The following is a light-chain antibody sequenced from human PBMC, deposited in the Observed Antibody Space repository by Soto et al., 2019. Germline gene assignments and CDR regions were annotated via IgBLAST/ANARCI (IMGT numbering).Light chain of an antibody. CDR2: GNS. CDR1: SSNIGAGYD. J-gene: IGLJ2*01. V-gene: IGLV1-40*01. CDR3: QSYDSSLSGSV. Sequence: QSVLTQPPSVSGAPGQRVTISGTGSSSNIGAGYDVHWYQHLPGTAPKLLIYGNSNRPSGVPDRFSGSKSGTSASLAITGLQAEDEADYYCQSYDSSLSGSVFGGGTKRTVL.